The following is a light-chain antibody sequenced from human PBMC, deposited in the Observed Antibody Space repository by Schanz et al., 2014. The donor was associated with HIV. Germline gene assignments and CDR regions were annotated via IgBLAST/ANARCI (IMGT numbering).Light chain of an antibody. CDR3: AAWDVPLSGPV. Sequence: QSVLTQPPSASGTPGQRVTISCSGSTSNVGSRSVDWYQQFPGAAPKLLIYNTHLRPSGVTDRFSGSKSGTSASLTISGLQSEDEADYSCAAWDVPLSGPVFGGGAHLPVL. CDR2: NTH. J-gene: IGLJ7*01. V-gene: IGLV1-44*01. CDR1: TSNVGSRS.